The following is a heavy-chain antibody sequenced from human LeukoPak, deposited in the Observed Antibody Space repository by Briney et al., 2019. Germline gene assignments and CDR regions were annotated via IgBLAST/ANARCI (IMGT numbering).Heavy chain of an antibody. J-gene: IGHJ6*03. D-gene: IGHD3-3*02. CDR2: IYYSGST. V-gene: IGHV4-59*12. CDR3: SGGSIASYYMAV. Sequence: PSETLSLTCTVSGGSISSYYWSWIRQPPGKGLECIVNIYYSGSTNYNPSLKSLVTISVDTSNNQFSLTVRPLTAWDTGLFFFSGGSIASYYMAVWGKGATVTISS. CDR1: GGSISSYY.